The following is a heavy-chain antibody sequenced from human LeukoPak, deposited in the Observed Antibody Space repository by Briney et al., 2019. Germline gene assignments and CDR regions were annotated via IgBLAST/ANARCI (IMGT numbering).Heavy chain of an antibody. CDR3: ARVVSYYGSAYRLLDL. Sequence: GGSLRLSCAASGFTLSSYSMSWVRQAPGKGLEWLSFISSVSSTIYYADSVKGRFTVSRDNAKNSLYLQMDSLRDEDTAVYFCARVVSYYGSAYRLLDLWGRGALVTVSS. CDR2: ISSVSSTI. J-gene: IGHJ2*01. D-gene: IGHD3-10*01. V-gene: IGHV3-48*02. CDR1: GFTLSSYS.